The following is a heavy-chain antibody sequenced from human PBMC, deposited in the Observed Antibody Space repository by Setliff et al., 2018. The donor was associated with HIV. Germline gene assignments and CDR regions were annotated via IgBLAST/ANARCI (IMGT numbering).Heavy chain of an antibody. J-gene: IGHJ4*02. CDR2: IYYSGTT. CDR3: ARGRGSY. Sequence: PSETLSLTCTVSGGSISDYYWTWIRQPPGKGLEWIGYIYYSGTTNYNPSLKSRVSISLDTSKNQFSLKLSSVTAADTAVYYCARGRGSYWGQGTLVTVSS. D-gene: IGHD1-26*01. CDR1: GGSISDYY. V-gene: IGHV4-59*08.